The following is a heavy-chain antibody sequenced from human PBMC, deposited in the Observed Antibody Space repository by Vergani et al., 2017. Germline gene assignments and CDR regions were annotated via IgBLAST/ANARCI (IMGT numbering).Heavy chain of an antibody. J-gene: IGHJ6*02. CDR3: AREGKLRYFDWLSTYYYYGMDV. CDR2: MNPNSGNT. D-gene: IGHD3-9*01. Sequence: QVQLVQSGAEVKKPGASVKVSCKASGYTFTSYDINWVRQATGQGLEWMGWMNPNSGNTGYAQKFQGRVTMTRNTSISTAYMELSSLRSEDTAVYYCAREGKLRYFDWLSTYYYYGMDVWGQGTTVTVSS. CDR1: GYTFTSYD. V-gene: IGHV1-8*01.